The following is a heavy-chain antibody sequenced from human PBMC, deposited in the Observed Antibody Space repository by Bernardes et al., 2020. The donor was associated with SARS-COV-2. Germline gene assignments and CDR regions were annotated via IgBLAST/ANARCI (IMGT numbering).Heavy chain of an antibody. CDR2: INPNSGGT. CDR1: GYTFTAYY. J-gene: IGHJ5*02. CDR3: ARGGSDLDSRWFDP. Sequence: ASVKVSCKPSGYTFTAYYMHWVRQTPGQGLEWMGWINPNSGGTTYAQKFQGRVTMTRDTSISTGYMELSRLRSDDTAVYYCARGGSDLDSRWFDPWGQGTLVTVSS. V-gene: IGHV1-2*02. D-gene: IGHD2-21*02.